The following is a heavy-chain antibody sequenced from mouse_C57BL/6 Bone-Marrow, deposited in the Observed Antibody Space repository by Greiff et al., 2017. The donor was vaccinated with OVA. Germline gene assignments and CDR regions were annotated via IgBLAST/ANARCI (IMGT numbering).Heavy chain of an antibody. Sequence: QVQLKQPGAELVKPGASVKMSCKASGYTFTSYWITWVKQRPGQGLEWIGDIYPGSGSTNYNEKFKSKATLTVDTSSSTAYMQLSSLTSEDSAVYYCSSSTVVASNWYFDVWGTGTTVTVSS. CDR2: IYPGSGST. J-gene: IGHJ1*03. D-gene: IGHD1-1*01. CDR3: SSSTVVASNWYFDV. CDR1: GYTFTSYW. V-gene: IGHV1-55*01.